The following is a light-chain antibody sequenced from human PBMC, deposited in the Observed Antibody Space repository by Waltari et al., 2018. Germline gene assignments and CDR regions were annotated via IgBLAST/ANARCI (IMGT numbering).Light chain of an antibody. V-gene: IGLV3-25*03. J-gene: IGLJ1*01. Sequence: SHDLTHPSSVSVSPGQTATITCSAETLPTQQHYWFQQRRGQAPVLVIYNDNKRPSGIPDRFSGSSSGTTGTLTIAGVQAEDEADYYCQSADSRGTLYVFGPGTKVTVL. CDR1: TLPTQQ. CDR3: QSADSRGTLYV. CDR2: NDN.